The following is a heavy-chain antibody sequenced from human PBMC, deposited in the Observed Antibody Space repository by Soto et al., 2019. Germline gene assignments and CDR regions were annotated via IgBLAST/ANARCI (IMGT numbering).Heavy chain of an antibody. CDR2: IYYTGST. CDR3: AREYSNSPEAFGY. D-gene: IGHD6-6*01. V-gene: IGHV4-61*01. Sequence: SETLSLTCIVSGGSVNSDFYYWSWIRQPPGKGLEWIGYIYYTGSTNYNPSLKSRVTISLDTSRNQFSLKLSSVTAADTAVFYCAREYSNSPEAFGYWGQGALVTVSS. CDR1: GGSVNSDFYY. J-gene: IGHJ4*02.